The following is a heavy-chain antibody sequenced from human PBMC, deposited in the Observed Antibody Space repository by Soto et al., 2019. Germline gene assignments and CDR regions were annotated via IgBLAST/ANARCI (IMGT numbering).Heavy chain of an antibody. CDR3: AYVYGDYVYFQH. V-gene: IGHV1-46*04. Sequence: QVQLVQSGAEVKNPGASVKVSCKASGYTFTSYYMHWVRQAPGQGLEWMGIINPSGGSTSYAQKGRGRVTMTRDTSTSTVYMELSSLRSEDTAVYYCAYVYGDYVYFQHWCQGTLVTVSS. D-gene: IGHD4-17*01. CDR1: GYTFTSYY. J-gene: IGHJ1*01. CDR2: INPSGGST.